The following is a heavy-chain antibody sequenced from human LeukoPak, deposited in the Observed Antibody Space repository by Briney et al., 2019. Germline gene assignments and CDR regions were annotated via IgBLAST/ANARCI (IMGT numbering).Heavy chain of an antibody. D-gene: IGHD3-3*01. CDR3: ARDLGRNYDFWTPSGGMDV. V-gene: IGHV4-39*02. J-gene: IGHJ6*02. CDR1: GGSISSSSYY. CDR2: IYYSGST. Sequence: SETLSLTCTVSGGSISSSSYYWGWIRQPPGKGLEWIGSIYYSGSTYYNPSLKSRVTISVDTSKNQFSLKLSSVTAADTAVYYCARDLGRNYDFWTPSGGMDVWGQGTTVTVSS.